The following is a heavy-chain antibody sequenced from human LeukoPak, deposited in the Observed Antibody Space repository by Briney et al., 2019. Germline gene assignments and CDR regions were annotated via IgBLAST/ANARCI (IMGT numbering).Heavy chain of an antibody. CDR1: SGSISSGGYS. D-gene: IGHD5-18*01. V-gene: IGHV4-30-4*07. J-gene: IGHJ4*02. CDR3: ARSLSGYSYGPLYFDY. Sequence: SETLSLTCAVSSGSISSGGYSWRWLRQPPGKGLEWIGYIYYSGSTYYNQSLDTRITISLDTSNNHFSLKLSSVTAADTAVYYCARSLSGYSYGPLYFDYWGQGTLVTVSS. CDR2: IYYSGST.